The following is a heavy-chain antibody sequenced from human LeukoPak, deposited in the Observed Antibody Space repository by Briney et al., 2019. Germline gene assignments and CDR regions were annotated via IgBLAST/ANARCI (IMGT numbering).Heavy chain of an antibody. CDR1: GGSFSGYY. J-gene: IGHJ4*02. V-gene: IGHV4-34*12. D-gene: IGHD3-3*01. CDR3: ARGLASGYPPIPFDY. Sequence: SETLSLTCAVYGGSFSGYYWTWIRQPPGKGLEWIGEIIDTGSTKYNSSLKSRVTISVDTSKNQFSLSLDSVTAPDTAVYYCARGLASGYPPIPFDYWGQGTLVTVSS. CDR2: IIDTGST.